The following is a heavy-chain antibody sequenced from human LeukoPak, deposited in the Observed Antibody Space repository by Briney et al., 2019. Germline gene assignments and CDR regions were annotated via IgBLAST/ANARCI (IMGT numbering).Heavy chain of an antibody. Sequence: PGGSLRLSCAASGFTFSNYAMSWVRQAPGKGLEWVSAIFGSGGSSYSADSVKGRFTISRDNSKNTVYLQMNSLRAEDTAVYFCAKDGADYTKAYFQNWGQGTLVTVSS. CDR2: IFGSGGSS. CDR3: AKDGADYTKAYFQN. V-gene: IGHV3-23*01. J-gene: IGHJ1*01. D-gene: IGHD4-11*01. CDR1: GFTFSNYA.